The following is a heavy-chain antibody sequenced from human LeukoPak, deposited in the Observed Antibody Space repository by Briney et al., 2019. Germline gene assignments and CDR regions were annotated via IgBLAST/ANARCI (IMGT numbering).Heavy chain of an antibody. CDR3: ARDLKYCTGGMCYFTAVADS. CDR1: GFIFDHFG. CDR2: INWDSTST. Sequence: TGGSLRLSCATSGFIFDHFGMNWVRQVPGKGLEWVSGINWDSTSTNYVDSVRGRFTISRDNAKNSLYLQMNSLRVEDTAFYYCARDLKYCTGGMCYFTAVADSWGQETLVTVSS. V-gene: IGHV3-20*04. D-gene: IGHD2-8*02. J-gene: IGHJ4*02.